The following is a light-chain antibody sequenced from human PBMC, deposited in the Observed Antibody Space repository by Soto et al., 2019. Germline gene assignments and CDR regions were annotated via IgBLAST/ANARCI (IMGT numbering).Light chain of an antibody. J-gene: IGLJ2*01. V-gene: IGLV4-69*01. CDR2: VNSNGSH. CDR3: QTWGSGIRVV. Sequence: QPVLTQSPSASASLGASFKLTCTLSSGHSSYAIAWHQQQPEKGPRYLMKVNSNGSHSKGDGIPDRFSGSSSGAERYLTISSLQSEDEADYYCQTWGSGIRVVFGGGTKLTVL. CDR1: SGHSSYA.